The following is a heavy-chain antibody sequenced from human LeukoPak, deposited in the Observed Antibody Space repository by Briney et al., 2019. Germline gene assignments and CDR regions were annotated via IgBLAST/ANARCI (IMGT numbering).Heavy chain of an antibody. J-gene: IGHJ5*02. CDR3: ARDWSPDLSGYYIT. CDR1: GGTFSSYA. Sequence: SVKVSCKASGGTFSSYAISWVRQAPGQGLEWMGGIIPIFGTANYAQKFQGRVTITADESTSTAYMELSSLRSEDTAVYYCARDWSPDLSGYYITWGQGTLVTVSS. V-gene: IGHV1-69*01. D-gene: IGHD3-3*01. CDR2: IIPIFGTA.